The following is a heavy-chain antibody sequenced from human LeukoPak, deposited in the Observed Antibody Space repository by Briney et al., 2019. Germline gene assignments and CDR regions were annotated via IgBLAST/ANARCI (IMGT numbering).Heavy chain of an antibody. CDR3: AREPTSYYDSSGYDY. V-gene: IGHV1-69*04. CDR2: IIPILGIA. CDR1: GGTFSSYA. Sequence: SVKVSCKASGGTFSSYAISWVRQAPGQGLEWMGMIIPILGIANYAQKFQGRVTITADKSTSTAYMELSSLRSEDTAVYYCAREPTSYYDSSGYDYWGQGTLVTVSS. D-gene: IGHD3-22*01. J-gene: IGHJ4*02.